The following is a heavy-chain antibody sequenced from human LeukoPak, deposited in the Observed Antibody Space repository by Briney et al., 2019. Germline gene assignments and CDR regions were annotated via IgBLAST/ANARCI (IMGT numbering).Heavy chain of an antibody. CDR3: ARDDFTRYYRGGSCYFDAFDI. Sequence: SETLSLTCTVATGSISSYYWSWIRQPGGKGLEWIGRIYTSGSTNYNPSLKSRVTMSVDTSKNQFSLKLSSVTGADTDVYYCARDDFTRYYRGGSCYFDAFDIWGQGTMVTVSS. CDR1: TGSISSYY. V-gene: IGHV4-4*07. J-gene: IGHJ3*02. CDR2: IYTSGST. D-gene: IGHD2-15*01.